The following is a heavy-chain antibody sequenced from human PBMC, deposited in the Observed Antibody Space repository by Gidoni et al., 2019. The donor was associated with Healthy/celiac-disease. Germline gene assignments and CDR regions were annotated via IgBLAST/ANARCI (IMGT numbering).Heavy chain of an antibody. J-gene: IGHJ4*02. CDR1: GGSFSGYY. CDR2: INHSGST. Sequence: QVQLQQWGAGLLTPSETLSLTCAVYGGSFSGYYWSWIRQPPGKGLEWIGEINHSGSTNYNPSLKSRVTISVDTSKNQFSLKLSSVTAADTAVYYCARSLYDYIWGSYLGPYDYWGQGTLVTVSS. D-gene: IGHD3-16*02. CDR3: ARSLYDYIWGSYLGPYDY. V-gene: IGHV4-34*01.